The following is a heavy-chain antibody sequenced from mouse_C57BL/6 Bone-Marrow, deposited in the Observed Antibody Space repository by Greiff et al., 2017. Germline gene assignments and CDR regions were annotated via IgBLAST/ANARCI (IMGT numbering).Heavy chain of an antibody. J-gene: IGHJ2*01. CDR2: ISAGGSYT. CDR3: ARAAVVPVDY. V-gene: IGHV5-4*01. Sequence: EVQLVESGGGLVKPGGSLKLSCAASGFTFSSYAMSWVRQTPEKRLEWVATISAGGSYTYYPDNVKGRFTISRDNAKNNLYLQMSHLKSEDTARYYCARAAVVPVDYGGQGTTLTVSS. D-gene: IGHD1-1*01. CDR1: GFTFSSYA.